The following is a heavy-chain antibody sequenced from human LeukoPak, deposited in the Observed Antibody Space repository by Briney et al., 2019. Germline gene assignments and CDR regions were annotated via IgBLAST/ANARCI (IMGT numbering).Heavy chain of an antibody. Sequence: ASVKVSCKVSGYTLTELSMHWVRQAPGKGLEWMGGFDPEDGETIYAQKFQGRVTMTEDTSTDTAYMELSSLGSEDTAVYYCATDLPESDFWSGPDAFDIWGQGTMVTVSS. J-gene: IGHJ3*02. V-gene: IGHV1-24*01. CDR3: ATDLPESDFWSGPDAFDI. CDR2: FDPEDGET. D-gene: IGHD3-3*01. CDR1: GYTLTELS.